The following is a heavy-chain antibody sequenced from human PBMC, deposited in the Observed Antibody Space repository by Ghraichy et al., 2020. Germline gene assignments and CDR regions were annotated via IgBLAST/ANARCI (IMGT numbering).Heavy chain of an antibody. V-gene: IGHV4-34*01. CDR2: INHSGST. CDR1: GGSFSGYY. CDR3: ARGVRWLQFCMDV. D-gene: IGHD5-24*01. J-gene: IGHJ6*02. Sequence: SETLSLTCAVYGGSFSGYYWSWIRQPPGKGLEWIGEINHSGSTNYNPSLKSRVTISVDTSKNQFSLKLSSVTAADTAVYYCARGVRWLQFCMDVWGQGTTVTVSS.